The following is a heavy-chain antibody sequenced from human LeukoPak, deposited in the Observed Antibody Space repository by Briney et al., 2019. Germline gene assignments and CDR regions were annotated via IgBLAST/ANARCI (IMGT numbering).Heavy chain of an antibody. CDR2: VSGSGGST. CDR3: ATIRHWELLAFDI. D-gene: IGHD1-26*01. CDR1: GFTFSSYA. V-gene: IGHV3-23*01. J-gene: IGHJ3*02. Sequence: HPGGSLRLSCAASGFTFSSYAMRWVRQAPGKGLEWVSAVSGSGGSTYYADSVKGRFTISRDNYKNTLSLQMNSLRAADTAVYYGATIRHWELLAFDIWGQGTMVTVSS.